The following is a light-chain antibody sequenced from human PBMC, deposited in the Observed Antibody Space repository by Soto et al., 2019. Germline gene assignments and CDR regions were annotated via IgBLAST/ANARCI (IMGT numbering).Light chain of an antibody. CDR2: AAS. Sequence: DIQMTQSPSSLSASVGDRVTITCRASQSISTYLHWYQQKPGKAPNLLIYAASTLQSGVPSRFSGSGSGTDFPLTISSLQPEDFATYFCQHGYSTPLAFGGGTKVDIK. CDR3: QHGYSTPLA. J-gene: IGKJ4*01. CDR1: QSISTY. V-gene: IGKV1-39*01.